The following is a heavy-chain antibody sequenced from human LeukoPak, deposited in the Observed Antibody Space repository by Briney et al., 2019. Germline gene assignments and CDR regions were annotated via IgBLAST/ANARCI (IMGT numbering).Heavy chain of an antibody. CDR2: IIPIFGTA. J-gene: IGHJ5*02. CDR1: GGTFSSYA. CDR3: AREPRDIVVVPAALGNWFDP. D-gene: IGHD2-2*01. V-gene: IGHV1-69*05. Sequence: SVKVSCKASGGTFSSYAISWVRQAPGQGLEWMGRIIPIFGTANYAQKSQGRVTITTDESTSTAYMELSSLRSEDTAVYYCAREPRDIVVVPAALGNWFDPWGQGTLVTVSS.